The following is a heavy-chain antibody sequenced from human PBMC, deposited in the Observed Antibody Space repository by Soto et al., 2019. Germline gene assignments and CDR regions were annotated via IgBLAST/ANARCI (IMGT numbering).Heavy chain of an antibody. V-gene: IGHV3-74*01. Sequence: LRLSCAASGFTVSNYFMHWVRQVPGEGLVWVSRMSGDGKTISYADSVKGRFTISRDNAKNTLYLQMNSLRVEDTAVYYCARTYVPGIAGFDPWGQGTLVTVSS. CDR2: MSGDGKTI. J-gene: IGHJ5*02. D-gene: IGHD1-1*01. CDR1: GFTVSNYF. CDR3: ARTYVPGIAGFDP.